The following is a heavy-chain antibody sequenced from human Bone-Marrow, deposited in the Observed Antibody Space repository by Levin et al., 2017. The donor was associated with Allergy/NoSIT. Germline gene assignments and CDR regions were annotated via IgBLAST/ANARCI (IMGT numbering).Heavy chain of an antibody. CDR2: ITWNSGSI. Sequence: SLKISCAASGFKFDDCAMHWVRQAPGKGLEWVSTITWNSGSIDYADSVKGRFTISRDKAKNSLYLQMNRLRSEDTALYYCAKDKVWCGSGTLDYWGQGTLVTVSS. V-gene: IGHV3-9*01. D-gene: IGHD3-3*01. CDR1: GFKFDDCA. CDR3: AKDKVWCGSGTLDY. J-gene: IGHJ4*02.